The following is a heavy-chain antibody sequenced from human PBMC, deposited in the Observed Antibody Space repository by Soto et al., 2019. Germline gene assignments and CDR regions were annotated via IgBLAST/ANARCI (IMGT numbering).Heavy chain of an antibody. J-gene: IGHJ3*02. CDR1: GPSVSSHSAA. Sequence: LTRAISGPSVSSHSAACNWIMQSPSRGLEWLGRTYYRSKWYNDYAVCVKSRISINPDTSKNQFSLQLYSLTPEDTALYYCSRSEVPELDSGAFGICRQGTMETV. CDR3: SRSEVPELDSGAFGI. D-gene: IGHD6-6*01. V-gene: IGHV6-1*01. CDR2: TYYRSKWYN.